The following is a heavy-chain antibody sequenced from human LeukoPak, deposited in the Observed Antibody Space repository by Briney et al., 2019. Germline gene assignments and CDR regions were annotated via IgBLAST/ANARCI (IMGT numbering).Heavy chain of an antibody. CDR2: INHSGST. CDR3: ARWLWLRRAIFDY. V-gene: IGHV4-34*01. D-gene: IGHD5-18*01. J-gene: IGHJ4*02. Sequence: SETLSLTCAVYGGSFSGYYWSWIRQPPGKGLEWIGEINHSGSTNYNPSLKSRVTISVDTSKNQFSLKLSSVTAADTAVYYCARWLWLRRAIFDYWGQGTLVTVS. CDR1: GGSFSGYY.